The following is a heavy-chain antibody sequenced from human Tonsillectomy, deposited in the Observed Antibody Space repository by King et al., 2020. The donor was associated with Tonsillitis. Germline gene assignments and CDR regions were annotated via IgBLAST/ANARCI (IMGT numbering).Heavy chain of an antibody. V-gene: IGHV3-21*01. Sequence: VQLVESGGGLVKPGGSLRLSCAASGFTFSSYSMNWVRQSPGKGLEWVSSISSSSSYIYYADSVKGRFAISRDNAKHSLYLQMNSLRAEDTAVYYCAGDCSGGSCYPCYYGMDVWGQGTTVTVSS. D-gene: IGHD2-15*01. CDR2: ISSSSSYI. J-gene: IGHJ6*02. CDR3: AGDCSGGSCYPCYYGMDV. CDR1: GFTFSSYS.